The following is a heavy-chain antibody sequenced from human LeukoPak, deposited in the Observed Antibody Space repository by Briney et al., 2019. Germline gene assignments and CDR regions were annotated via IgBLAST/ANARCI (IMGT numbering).Heavy chain of an antibody. V-gene: IGHV4-59*01. CDR3: ARGPPEEQWLVVGNWFDP. D-gene: IGHD6-19*01. J-gene: IGHJ5*02. CDR2: IYYSGST. CDR1: GGSISSYY. Sequence: SETLSLTRTVSGGSISSYYWSWIRQPPGKGLEWIGYIYYSGSTNYNPSLKSRVTISVDTSKNQFSLKLSSVTAADTAVYYCARGPPEEQWLVVGNWFDPWGQGTLVTVSS.